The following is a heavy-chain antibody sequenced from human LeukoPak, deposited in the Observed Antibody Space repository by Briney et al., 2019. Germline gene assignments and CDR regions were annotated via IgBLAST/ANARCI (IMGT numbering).Heavy chain of an antibody. D-gene: IGHD2-2*01. V-gene: IGHV3-23*01. CDR3: ATCSTSLLFDYYFGY. Sequence: PGGSLRLSCAASGFTFSSYAMSWVRQAPGKGLEWVSAISGSGGSTYYADSVKGRFTISRDNSKNTLYLQMNSLRAEDTAVYYCATCSTSLLFDYYFGYWGQGTLVTVSS. CDR1: GFTFSSYA. CDR2: ISGSGGST. J-gene: IGHJ4*02.